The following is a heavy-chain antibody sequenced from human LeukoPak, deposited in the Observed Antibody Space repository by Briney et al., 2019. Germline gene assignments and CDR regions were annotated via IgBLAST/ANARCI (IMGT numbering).Heavy chain of an antibody. J-gene: IGHJ6*03. Sequence: SETLSLTCTVSGYSISSGYYWGWIRQPPGEGLEGIGSIYHSGRTYYNPSLKRRVTISVDTSTNQFSLKLSSVTAADTAVYYCARGNPVSTIFGVDPRYYYMDVWGKGTTVTVSS. CDR3: ARGNPVSTIFGVDPRYYYMDV. CDR1: GYSISSGYY. CDR2: IYHSGRT. D-gene: IGHD3-3*01. V-gene: IGHV4-38-2*02.